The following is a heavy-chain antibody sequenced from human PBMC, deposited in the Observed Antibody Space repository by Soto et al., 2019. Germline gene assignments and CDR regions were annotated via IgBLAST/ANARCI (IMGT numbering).Heavy chain of an antibody. CDR1: GYTFTSYG. CDR2: ISAYNGNT. Sequence: ASVKVSCKASGYTFTSYGISWVQQAPGQGLEWMGWISAYNGNTNYAQKLQGRVTMTTDTSTSTAYMELRSLRSDDTAVYYRARVPPIVVVTVSYYGMDVWGQGTTVTVSS. V-gene: IGHV1-18*04. J-gene: IGHJ6*02. D-gene: IGHD2-21*02. CDR3: ARVPPIVVVTVSYYGMDV.